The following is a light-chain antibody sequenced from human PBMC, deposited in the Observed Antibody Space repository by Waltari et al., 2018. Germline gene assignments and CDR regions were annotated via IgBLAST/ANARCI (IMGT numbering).Light chain of an antibody. J-gene: IGLJ1*01. CDR2: EGS. Sequence: QSALTQPASVSGSPGQSITISCTGTSSDVGSYNLVSWYQQHPAKAPNHMFYEGSKRPAGVSNRFSGSKSGNAASLTISGLQAEDEADYYCCSYAGSSTYVFGTGTKVTVL. V-gene: IGLV2-23*01. CDR3: CSYAGSSTYV. CDR1: SSDVGSYNL.